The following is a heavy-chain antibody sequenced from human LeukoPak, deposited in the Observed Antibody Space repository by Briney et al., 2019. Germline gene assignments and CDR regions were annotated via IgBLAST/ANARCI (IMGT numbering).Heavy chain of an antibody. V-gene: IGHV3-23*01. D-gene: IGHD2-15*01. J-gene: IGHJ4*02. Sequence: GGSLRLSCAASGFTFSSYAMSWVRQAPGKGLEWVSAISGSGGGTYYADSVKGRFTISRDNSKNTLYLQMNSLRAEDTAVYYCARVVVAATQHFDYWGQGTLVTVSS. CDR2: ISGSGGGT. CDR3: ARVVVAATQHFDY. CDR1: GFTFSSYA.